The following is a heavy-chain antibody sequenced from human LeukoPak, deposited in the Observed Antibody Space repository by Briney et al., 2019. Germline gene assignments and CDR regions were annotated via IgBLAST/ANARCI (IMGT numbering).Heavy chain of an antibody. CDR2: IYYSGST. D-gene: IGHD3-10*01. V-gene: IGHV4-59*01. CDR3: ASTRSGSYYRGFDY. J-gene: IGHJ4*02. CDR1: GGSISSYY. Sequence: PSETLSLTCTVSGGSISSYYWSWIRQPPGEGLEWIGYIYYSGSTNYNPSLKSRVTVSVDTSKNQFSLKLSSVTAADTAVYYCASTRSGSYYRGFDYWGQGTLVTVSS.